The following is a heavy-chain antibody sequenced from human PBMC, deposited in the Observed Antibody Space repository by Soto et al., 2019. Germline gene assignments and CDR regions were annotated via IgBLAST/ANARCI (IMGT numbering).Heavy chain of an antibody. V-gene: IGHV5-51*01. Sequence: PGESLKISCKGSGYSFTSYWIGWVRQMPGKGLEWMGIIYPGDSDTRYSPSFQGQVTISADKSISTAYLQWSSLKASDTAMYYCARPVYCRSTSCHPPPWFDPWGQGTLVTVSS. CDR1: GYSFTSYW. CDR2: IYPGDSDT. CDR3: ARPVYCRSTSCHPPPWFDP. D-gene: IGHD2-2*01. J-gene: IGHJ5*02.